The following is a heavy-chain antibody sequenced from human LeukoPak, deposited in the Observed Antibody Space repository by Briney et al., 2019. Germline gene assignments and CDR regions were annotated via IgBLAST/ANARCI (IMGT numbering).Heavy chain of an antibody. CDR2: INHSGST. CDR1: GGSFSGYY. Sequence: SETLSLTCAVYGGSFSGYYWSWIRQPPGKGLEWTGEINHSGSTNYNPSLKSRVTISVDTSKNQFSLKLSSVTAADTAVYYCARHPPLYSSSPDYFDYWGQGSLVTVSS. J-gene: IGHJ4*02. D-gene: IGHD6-13*01. CDR3: ARHPPLYSSSPDYFDY. V-gene: IGHV4-34*01.